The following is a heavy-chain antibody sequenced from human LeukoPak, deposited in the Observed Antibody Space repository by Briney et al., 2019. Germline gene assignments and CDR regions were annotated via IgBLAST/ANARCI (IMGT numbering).Heavy chain of an antibody. CDR3: ARDRASITIFGVVISPHYYYYGMDV. CDR1: GYTFTSYG. CDR2: ISAYNGNT. V-gene: IGHV1-18*01. Sequence: EASVKVSCKASGYTFTSYGISWVRQAPGQGLEWMGWISAYNGNTNYAQKLQGRVTMTTDTSTSTAYMELRSLRSDDTAVYYCARDRASITIFGVVISPHYYYYGMDVWGQGTTVTVSS. D-gene: IGHD3-3*01. J-gene: IGHJ6*02.